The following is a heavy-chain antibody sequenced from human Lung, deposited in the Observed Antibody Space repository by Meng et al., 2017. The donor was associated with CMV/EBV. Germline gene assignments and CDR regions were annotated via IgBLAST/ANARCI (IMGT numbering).Heavy chain of an antibody. CDR3: ASFTRQLQVVGAIYGYAAL. CDR2: TFRAGNT. V-gene: IGHV3-66*02. D-gene: IGHD2-15*01. CDR1: GFSVTTND. Sequence: GGSLRLSCAASGFSVTTNDINWVRQAPGRGLEWVSITFRAGNTYYTDSVKGRFTVSRDNSKNTLYLQMDSLRVEDTAVYYCASFTRQLQVVGAIYGYAALWGRGNXV. J-gene: IGHJ2*01.